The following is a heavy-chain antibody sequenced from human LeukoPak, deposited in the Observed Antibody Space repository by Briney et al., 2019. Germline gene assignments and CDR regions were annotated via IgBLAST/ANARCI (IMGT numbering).Heavy chain of an antibody. Sequence: GSSVKVSCKASGGTFSNYAFSWVRQAPGQGLEWMGRILPKFGTTNSAQKFQDRVRITADKYTNTVYMELSSLRSGDTAVYYCARDGRGGRENWFDPWGQGILVTVSS. CDR1: GGTFSNYA. D-gene: IGHD2-15*01. CDR2: ILPKFGTT. CDR3: ARDGRGGRENWFDP. V-gene: IGHV1-69*06. J-gene: IGHJ5*02.